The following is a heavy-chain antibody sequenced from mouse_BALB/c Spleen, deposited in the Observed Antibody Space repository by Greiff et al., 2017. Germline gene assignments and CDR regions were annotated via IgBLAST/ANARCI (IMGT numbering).Heavy chain of an antibody. Sequence: VQLQQSGAELAKPGASVKMSCKASGYTFTSYWLHWVKQRPGPGLEWIGYINPSTGYTEYNQKFKDKATLTADKSSSTAYMQLSSLTSEDSAVYYRARRITGSDAMDYWGEGNSVTVSA. J-gene: IGHJ4*01. CDR3: ARRITGSDAMDY. V-gene: IGHV1-7*01. CDR2: INPSTGYT. CDR1: GYTFTSYW. D-gene: IGHD4-1*01.